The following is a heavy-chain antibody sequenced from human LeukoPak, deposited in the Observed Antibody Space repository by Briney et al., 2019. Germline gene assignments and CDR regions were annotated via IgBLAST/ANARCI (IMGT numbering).Heavy chain of an antibody. Sequence: GGSLRLSCAASGFTFSSYWMHWVRQAPGKGLVWVSRINSDGSSTSYADSVKGRFTISRDNAKNTLYLQMNSLRAEDTAVYYCAKSSKAMVTNYYYYMDVWGKGTTVTVSS. CDR3: AKSSKAMVTNYYYYMDV. CDR2: INSDGSST. J-gene: IGHJ6*03. D-gene: IGHD5-18*01. V-gene: IGHV3-74*01. CDR1: GFTFSSYW.